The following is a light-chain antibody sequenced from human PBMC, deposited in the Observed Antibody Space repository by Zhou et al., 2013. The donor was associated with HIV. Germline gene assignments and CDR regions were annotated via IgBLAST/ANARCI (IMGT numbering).Light chain of an antibody. CDR1: QSVSNNF. V-gene: IGKV3-20*01. CDR2: GAS. Sequence: ETVLTQSPGTLSLSPGERATLSCRASQSVSNNFLAWYQQKPGQAPRLLIYGASSRVTGIPDRFSGSGSGTDFTLNISGLEADDFAVYFCQQYGGSPLTFGGGPRWR. J-gene: IGKJ4*01. CDR3: QQYGGSPLT.